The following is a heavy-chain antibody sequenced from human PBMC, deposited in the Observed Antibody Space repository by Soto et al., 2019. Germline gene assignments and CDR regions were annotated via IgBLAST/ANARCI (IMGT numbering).Heavy chain of an antibody. Sequence: KPSETLSLTCTVSGGSVSSGSYYWSWIRQPPGKGLEWIGYIYYSGSTNYNPSLKSRVTISVDTSKNQFSLKLSSVTAADTAVYYCARDRIAAAGTGVDPWGQGTLVTVSS. CDR1: GGSVSSGSYY. V-gene: IGHV4-61*01. J-gene: IGHJ5*02. D-gene: IGHD6-13*01. CDR2: IYYSGST. CDR3: ARDRIAAAGTGVDP.